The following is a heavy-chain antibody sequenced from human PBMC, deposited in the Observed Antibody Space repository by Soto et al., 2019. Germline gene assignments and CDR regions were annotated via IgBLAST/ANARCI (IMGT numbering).Heavy chain of an antibody. CDR2: IIPIFGTA. CDR3: ERGIPSERFTMFGVVTHRRYCYDYGMDV. D-gene: IGHD3-3*01. CDR1: GGTFSSYA. Sequence: SVKFSGKASGGTFSSYAISWVRQAPGQGLEWMGGIIPIFGTANYAQKFQGRVTITADESTSTAYMELSSLRSEDTAVYYCERGIPSERFTMFGVVTHRRYCYDYGMDVWG. V-gene: IGHV1-69*13. J-gene: IGHJ6*02.